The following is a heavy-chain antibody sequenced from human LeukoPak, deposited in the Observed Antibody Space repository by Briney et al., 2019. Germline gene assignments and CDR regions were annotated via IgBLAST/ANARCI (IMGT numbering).Heavy chain of an antibody. Sequence: ASVKVSCKASGYTFTGYYMHWVRQAPGQGLEWMGWIHPNSGGTNYAQKFQGRVTMTRDTSISTAYMELSRLRSDDTAVYYCARASEYSYGSCFDPWGQGTLVTVSS. D-gene: IGHD5-18*01. CDR3: ARASEYSYGSCFDP. CDR2: IHPNSGGT. CDR1: GYTFTGYY. J-gene: IGHJ5*02. V-gene: IGHV1-2*02.